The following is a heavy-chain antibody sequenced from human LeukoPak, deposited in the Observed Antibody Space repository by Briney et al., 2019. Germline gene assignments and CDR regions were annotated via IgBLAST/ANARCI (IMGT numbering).Heavy chain of an antibody. CDR2: IYTSGST. CDR1: GGSISSYY. J-gene: IGHJ5*02. V-gene: IGHV4-4*07. Sequence: KPSETLSLTCTVSGGSISSYYWSWIRQPAGEGLEWIGRIYTSGSTNYNPSLKSRVTMSVDTSKNQFSLKLSSVTAADTAVYYCARGPDYDFWSPFDPWGQGTPVTVSS. CDR3: ARGPDYDFWSPFDP. D-gene: IGHD3-3*01.